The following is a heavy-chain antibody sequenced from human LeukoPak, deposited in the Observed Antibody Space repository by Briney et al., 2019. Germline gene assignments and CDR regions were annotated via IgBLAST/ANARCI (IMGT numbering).Heavy chain of an antibody. CDR1: GFTFGDYA. V-gene: IGHV3-49*04. CDR3: TRDPGINPGYCSSTSCYYDYYYGMDV. CDR2: IRSKAYGGTT. D-gene: IGHD2-2*03. Sequence: GRSLGLSCTASGFTFGDYAMSWVRQAPGKGLEWVGFIRSKAYGGTTEYAASVKGRFTISRDDSKSIAYLQMNSLKTEDTAVYYCTRDPGINPGYCSSTSCYYDYYYGMDVWGKGTTVTVSS. J-gene: IGHJ6*04.